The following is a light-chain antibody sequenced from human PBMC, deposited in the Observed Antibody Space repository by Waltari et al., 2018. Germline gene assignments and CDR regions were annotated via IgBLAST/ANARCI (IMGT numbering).Light chain of an antibody. J-gene: IGLJ3*02. CDR2: SNN. CDR1: SSNIGSNT. CDR3: AAWDDSLNRV. Sequence: QSVLTQPPSASGTPGQRVTISCSGSSSNIGSNTVNWYQQLPVTAPKLLIYSNNQRPSGVPDRFAGSKSGTSAALAISGLQSEDEADYYCAAWDDSLNRVFGGGTKLTVL. V-gene: IGLV1-44*01.